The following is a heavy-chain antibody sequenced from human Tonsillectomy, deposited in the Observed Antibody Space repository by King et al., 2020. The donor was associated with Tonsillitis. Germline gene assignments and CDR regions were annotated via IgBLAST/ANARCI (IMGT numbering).Heavy chain of an antibody. CDR3: ARGQDEYHYNNSDYYCFDY. J-gene: IGHJ4*02. D-gene: IGHD3-22*01. Sequence: VQLVESGAEVKKPGSSVKVSCKASGVTFSSYAFSWVRQAPGHGLEWMGGIIPIFGTPNYAKKFQGRVTITADESSSTAYMQLSSLRSDDTAVYYCARGQDEYHYNNSDYYCFDYWGQGTLVTVSS. CDR2: IIPIFGTP. V-gene: IGHV1-69*01. CDR1: GVTFSSYA.